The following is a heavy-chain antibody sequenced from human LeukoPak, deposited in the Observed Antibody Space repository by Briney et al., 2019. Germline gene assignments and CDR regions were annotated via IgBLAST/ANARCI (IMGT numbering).Heavy chain of an antibody. V-gene: IGHV3-23*01. J-gene: IGHJ4*02. CDR2: TSASGGST. CDR1: GFTFSTYG. Sequence: GGPLRLSCAASGFTFSTYGMTWVRQAPGKGLEWLSLTSASGGSTYYADSVKGRFTISRDNSKSTLSLQLNSLRAEDTAIYYCARDLYSSSPDNWGQGTLVTVSS. D-gene: IGHD6-6*01. CDR3: ARDLYSSSPDN.